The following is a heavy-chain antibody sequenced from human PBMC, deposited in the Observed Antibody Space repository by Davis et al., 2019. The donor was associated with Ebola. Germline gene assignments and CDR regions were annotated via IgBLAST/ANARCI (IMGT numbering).Heavy chain of an antibody. D-gene: IGHD4-17*01. CDR3: TTTTVTKKDY. V-gene: IGHV1-8*01. J-gene: IGHJ4*02. Sequence: AASVKVSCKASGYTFTSYDINWVRQATGQGLEWMGWLNPNSGNTDSTHKFQGRLTMTKNISIGTAYMELSTLTSEDTAVYYCTTTTVTKKDYWGQGTLVTVSS. CDR1: GYTFTSYD. CDR2: LNPNSGNT.